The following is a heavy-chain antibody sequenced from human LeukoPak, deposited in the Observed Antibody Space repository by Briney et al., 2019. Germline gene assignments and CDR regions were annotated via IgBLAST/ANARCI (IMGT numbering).Heavy chain of an antibody. V-gene: IGHV3-23*01. D-gene: IGHD4-17*01. CDR1: GFTFSSYA. Sequence: GGSLRLSCTASGFTFSSYAMSWVRQAPGKGLEWVSAISGSGGSTYYADSVKGRFTISRDNSKNTLYLQMNSLRAEDTAVYYCAKDSDYGDYAPDAFDIWGQGTMVAVSS. J-gene: IGHJ3*02. CDR2: ISGSGGST. CDR3: AKDSDYGDYAPDAFDI.